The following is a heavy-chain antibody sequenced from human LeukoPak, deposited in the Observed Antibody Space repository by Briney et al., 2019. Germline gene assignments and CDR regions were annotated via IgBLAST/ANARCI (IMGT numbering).Heavy chain of an antibody. J-gene: IGHJ6*03. CDR3: ARDNLRGIRDPRRMDV. Sequence: GSLRLSCAASGFTFSDYYMSWIRQAPGKGLEWVSYISSSGSTIYYADSVKGRFTISRDNAKNSLYLQMNSLRAEDTAVYYCARDNLRGIRDPRRMDVWGKGTTVTVSS. CDR2: ISSSGSTI. D-gene: IGHD3-16*01. V-gene: IGHV3-11*04. CDR1: GFTFSDYY.